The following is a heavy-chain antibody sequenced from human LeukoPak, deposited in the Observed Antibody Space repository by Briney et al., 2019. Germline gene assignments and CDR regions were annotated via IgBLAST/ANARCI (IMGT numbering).Heavy chain of an antibody. CDR1: GFTFSNYA. CDR2: ISSSSKDK. Sequence: GGSLRLSCAASGFTFSNYAMNWVRQAPGKGLEWVSSISSSSKDKYYADSVKGRFTISRDNAKKSLYLQMNSLRDEDTAVYYCARGKAGFWQWLDYWGQGTLVTVSS. D-gene: IGHD6-19*01. CDR3: ARGKAGFWQWLDY. J-gene: IGHJ4*02. V-gene: IGHV3-21*01.